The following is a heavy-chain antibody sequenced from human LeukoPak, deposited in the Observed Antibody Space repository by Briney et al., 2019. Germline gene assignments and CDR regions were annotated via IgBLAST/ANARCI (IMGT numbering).Heavy chain of an antibody. D-gene: IGHD5-12*01. CDR3: ARPPYSGYGLWHYYYYYGMDV. V-gene: IGHV3-15*01. CDR1: GFTFSNAW. CDR2: FKSKTEGGTT. J-gene: IGHJ6*02. Sequence: GGSLRLSCAASGFTFSNAWVSWVRQAPGKGLEWVGRFKSKTEGGTTDYAAPVKGRFTISRDDPKNTLYLQMNSLRAEDTAVYYCARPPYSGYGLWHYYYYYGMDVWGQGTTVTVSS.